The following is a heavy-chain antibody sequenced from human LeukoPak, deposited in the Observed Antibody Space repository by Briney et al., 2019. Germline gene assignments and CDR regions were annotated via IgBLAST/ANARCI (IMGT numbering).Heavy chain of an antibody. D-gene: IGHD6-13*01. Sequence: GASVKVSCKASGYTFTSYDINWVRQATGQGLEWMGWMNPNSGNTGYAQKFQGRVTMTRNTSVSTAYMELSSLRSEDTAVYYCARVEESSWYNLRYYYYYGMDVWGQGTTVTVSS. V-gene: IGHV1-8*01. CDR1: GYTFTSYD. CDR3: ARVEESSWYNLRYYYYYGMDV. CDR2: MNPNSGNT. J-gene: IGHJ6*02.